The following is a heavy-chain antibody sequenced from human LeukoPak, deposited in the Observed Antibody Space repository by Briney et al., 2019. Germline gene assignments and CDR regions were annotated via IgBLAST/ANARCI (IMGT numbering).Heavy chain of an antibody. D-gene: IGHD3-16*02. J-gene: IGHJ3*02. V-gene: IGHV3-66*01. Sequence: PGGSLRLSCAASGFTVSSNYMSWVRQAPGKGLEWVSVIYSGGSTYYADSVKGRFTISRDNSKNTLYLQMNSLRAEDTAVYYCAREGGYDYVWGSYRLDAFDIWGQGTMVTVSS. CDR1: GFTVSSNY. CDR3: AREGGYDYVWGSYRLDAFDI. CDR2: IYSGGST.